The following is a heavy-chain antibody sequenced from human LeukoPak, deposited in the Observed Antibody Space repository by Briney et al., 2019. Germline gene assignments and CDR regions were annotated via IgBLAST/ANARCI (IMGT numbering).Heavy chain of an antibody. CDR2: ISYDGSNQ. V-gene: IGHV3-30*03. D-gene: IGHD5-24*01. CDR3: ARGQGLQLKSGSDY. J-gene: IGHJ4*02. Sequence: GGSLRLSCAASGFTFSSYGMHWVRQAPGKGLEWVAVISYDGSNQYYADSVKGRFTISRDNSMDTLYLQMNSLRAEDTAVYYCARGQGLQLKSGSDYWGQGTLVTVSS. CDR1: GFTFSSYG.